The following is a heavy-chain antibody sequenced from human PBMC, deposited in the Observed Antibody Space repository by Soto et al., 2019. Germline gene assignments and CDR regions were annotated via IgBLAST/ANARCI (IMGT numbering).Heavy chain of an antibody. Sequence: VQLVESGGGVVQPGRSLRLSCAASGFTFSSYAMHWVRQAPGKGLEWVAVISYDGSNKYYADSVKGRFTISRDNSKNTLYLQMNSLRAEDTAVYYCARADSSGWDFDYWGQGTLVTVSS. CDR2: ISYDGSNK. V-gene: IGHV3-30-3*01. J-gene: IGHJ4*02. D-gene: IGHD6-19*01. CDR3: ARADSSGWDFDY. CDR1: GFTFSSYA.